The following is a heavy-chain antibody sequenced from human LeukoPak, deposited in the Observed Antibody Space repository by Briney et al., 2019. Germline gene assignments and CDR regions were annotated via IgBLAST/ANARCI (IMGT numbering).Heavy chain of an antibody. V-gene: IGHV3-74*01. CDR2: INSDGSII. Sequence: GGSLRLSCAASGFTFSTYWMHWVRQAPGKGLVWVSRINSDGSIINYADSVKGRSTISRDNAKNTLYLHMNSLRAEDTAVYYCVLVTTGSWGQGTMVTVS. CDR1: GFTFSTYW. J-gene: IGHJ3*01. D-gene: IGHD4-17*01. CDR3: VLVTTGS.